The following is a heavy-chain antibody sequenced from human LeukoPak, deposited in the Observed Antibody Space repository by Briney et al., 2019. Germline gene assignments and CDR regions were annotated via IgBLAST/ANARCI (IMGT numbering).Heavy chain of an antibody. J-gene: IGHJ6*02. V-gene: IGHV3-7*01. CDR3: ARDAVDTANAV. D-gene: IGHD5-18*01. CDR1: GFTFSTYW. Sequence: GGSLRLSCVASGFTFSTYWMSWVRQTPGKRLEWVANIKPDGSEKYYVDSVKGRFTISRDNAKNSLYLQVNSLRAEDTAVYYCARDAVDTANAVWGQGTTVTVSS. CDR2: IKPDGSEK.